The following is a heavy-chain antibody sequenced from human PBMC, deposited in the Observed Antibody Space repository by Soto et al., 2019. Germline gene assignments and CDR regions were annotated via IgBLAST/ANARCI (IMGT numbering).Heavy chain of an antibody. D-gene: IGHD2-15*01. V-gene: IGHV1-8*01. CDR2: MNPNSGNT. Sequence: ASVKVSCKASGYTFASYDINWVRQATGQGLEWMGWMNPNSGNTGYAQKFEGRGTMSRKTSISTAYVGVSSVRSEDRAVYWCARAHTTLGYCSGGSGYPPLNYGGMDVWGQGTTVTVSS. CDR1: GYTFASYD. J-gene: IGHJ6*02. CDR3: ARAHTTLGYCSGGSGYPPLNYGGMDV.